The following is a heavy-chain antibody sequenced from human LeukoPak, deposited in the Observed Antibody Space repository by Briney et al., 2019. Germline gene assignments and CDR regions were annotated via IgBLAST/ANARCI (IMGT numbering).Heavy chain of an antibody. V-gene: IGHV4-39*01. J-gene: IGHJ5*02. D-gene: IGHD6-13*01. CDR2: FYYSGST. CDR3: ARQSSSLHWFDP. CDR1: GDSISSSTYY. Sequence: TETLSLTCTVFGDSISSSTYYWGWIRQPPGKGLEWIGSFYYSGSTYYNPSLKSRVTISVDTSKNQFSLKLNSVTAADTAVYYCARQSSSLHWFDPWGQGTLVTVSS.